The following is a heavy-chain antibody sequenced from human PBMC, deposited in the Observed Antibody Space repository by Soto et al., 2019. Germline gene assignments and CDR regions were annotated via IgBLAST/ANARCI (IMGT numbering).Heavy chain of an antibody. CDR3: VLGGLETGYYRDMDY. V-gene: IGHV1-18*04. D-gene: IGHD3-9*01. Sequence: QDHLVQSGAEVKKPGAPAKVSCKASGYTFKNYGTNWVRQASARGLECMAWTSAYNGDTSYAQRFQGRVKGTAETVTNTAYMELRSLRPDDTAVYFCVLGGLETGYYRDMDYWGQGTLVSVSS. J-gene: IGHJ4*02. CDR2: TSAYNGDT. CDR1: GYTFKNYG.